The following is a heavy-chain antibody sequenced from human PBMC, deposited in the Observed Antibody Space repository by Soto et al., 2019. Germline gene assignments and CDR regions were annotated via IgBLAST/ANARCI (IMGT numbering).Heavy chain of an antibody. D-gene: IGHD3-16*02. CDR2: LVGSGADK. CDR3: AKDPTIMITFGGVIQTDY. V-gene: IGHV3-23*01. CDR1: GFSFSAYA. Sequence: AGGSLRLSCVASGFSFSAYAMNWVRQAPGKGLQWVSGLVGSGADKNYADSVRGRFTVSRDNSKNTLYLQMNSLRDEDTAVYYCAKDPTIMITFGGVIQTDYWGQGTLVTVSS. J-gene: IGHJ4*02.